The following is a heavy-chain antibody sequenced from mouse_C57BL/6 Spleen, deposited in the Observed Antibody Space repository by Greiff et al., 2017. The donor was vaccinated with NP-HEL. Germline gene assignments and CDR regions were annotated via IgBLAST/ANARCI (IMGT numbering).Heavy chain of an antibody. V-gene: IGHV5-17*01. CDR3: ARPGYGYDSWFAY. D-gene: IGHD2-2*01. CDR1: GFTFSDYG. J-gene: IGHJ3*01. Sequence: EVNLVESGGGLVKPGGSLKLSCAASGFTFSDYGMHWVRQAPEKGLEWVAYISSGSSTIYYADTVKGRFTISRDNAKNTLFLQMTSLRSEDTAMYYCARPGYGYDSWFAYWGQGTLVTVSA. CDR2: ISSGSSTI.